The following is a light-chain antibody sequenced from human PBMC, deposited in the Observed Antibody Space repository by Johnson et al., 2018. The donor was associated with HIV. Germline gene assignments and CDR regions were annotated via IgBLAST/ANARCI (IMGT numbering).Light chain of an antibody. V-gene: IGLV1-51*01. CDR1: SSNIGNNY. J-gene: IGLJ1*01. CDR3: GTWDSSLSTGF. CDR2: DNN. Sequence: QSVLTQPPSVSAAPGQKVTISCSGSSSNIGNNYVSWYQQFPGTAPKLLIYDNNKRPSGIPDRFSGSKSGTSATLGITGLQTGDEADYYCGTWDSSLSTGFFGTGNKVTVL.